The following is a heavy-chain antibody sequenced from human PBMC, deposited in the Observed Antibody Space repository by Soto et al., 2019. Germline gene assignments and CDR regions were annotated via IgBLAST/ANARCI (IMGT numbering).Heavy chain of an antibody. CDR1: GFIFSNYG. J-gene: IGHJ4*02. Sequence: GGSLRLSCVGSGFIFSNYGMHWVRQAPGRGLEWVAFISYDGSDILYGDSVKGRFTISRDNSKSTLFLHMNRPTAEDTAIYFCAIVRVADSSLDHWGQGTLVTVSS. CDR2: ISYDGSDI. D-gene: IGHD3-10*02. V-gene: IGHV3-30*02. CDR3: AIVRVADSSLDH.